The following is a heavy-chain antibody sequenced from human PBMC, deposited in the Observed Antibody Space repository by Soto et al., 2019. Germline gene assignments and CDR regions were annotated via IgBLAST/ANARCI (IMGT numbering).Heavy chain of an antibody. D-gene: IGHD4-4*01. CDR1: GGSISSSSYY. V-gene: IGHV4-39*01. Sequence: PSETLSLTCTVSGGSISSSSYYWGWIRQPPGKGLEWIGSIYYSGSTYYNPSLKSRVTISVDTSKNQFSLKLSSVTAADTAVYYCARHSCFGHATTTTVTDTHSRRQGILVSVSS. CDR2: IYYSGST. CDR3: ARHSCFGHATTTTVTDTHS. J-gene: IGHJ5*01.